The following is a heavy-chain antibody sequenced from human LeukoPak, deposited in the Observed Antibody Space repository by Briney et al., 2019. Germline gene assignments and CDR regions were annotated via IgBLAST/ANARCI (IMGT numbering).Heavy chain of an antibody. CDR3: ARVDTAMPYVDY. V-gene: IGHV3-33*01. J-gene: IGHJ4*02. D-gene: IGHD5-18*01. Sequence: GGSLRLSCAASGFTFSNYGMHWVRQAPGKGLEWVAVIWYDGSNKYYADSVKGRFTISRDNSKNTLYLQMNSLRGEDTAVYYCARVDTAMPYVDYWGQGTLVTVSS. CDR1: GFTFSNYG. CDR2: IWYDGSNK.